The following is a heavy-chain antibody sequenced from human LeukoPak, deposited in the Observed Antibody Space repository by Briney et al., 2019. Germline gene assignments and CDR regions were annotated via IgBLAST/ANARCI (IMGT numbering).Heavy chain of an antibody. CDR3: ASQYDILTGYPVYFDY. Sequence: SVKVPCKASGGTFSRYAISWVRQAPGQGLEWMGGLIPIFGTANYAQKFQGRVTITADKSTSTAYMELSSLRSEDTAVYYCASQYDILTGYPVYFDYWGQGTLVTVSS. J-gene: IGHJ4*01. V-gene: IGHV1-69*06. D-gene: IGHD3-9*01. CDR2: LIPIFGTA. CDR1: GGTFSRYA.